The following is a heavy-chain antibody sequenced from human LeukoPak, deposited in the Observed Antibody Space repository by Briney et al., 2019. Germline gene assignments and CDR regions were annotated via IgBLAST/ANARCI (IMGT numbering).Heavy chain of an antibody. J-gene: IGHJ4*02. CDR3: ARMAAYCTSSSCYEWYYFDY. CDR1: GFTFSDHY. V-gene: IGHV3-11*01. Sequence: GGSLRLSCAASGFTFSDHYMTWIRQAPGKGLEWVSCISSSGSSIYYADSVKGRFTISRDNAENSLYLQMNSLRADDTAVYYCARMAAYCTSSSCYEWYYFDYWGQGTLVTVSS. CDR2: ISSSGSSI. D-gene: IGHD2-2*01.